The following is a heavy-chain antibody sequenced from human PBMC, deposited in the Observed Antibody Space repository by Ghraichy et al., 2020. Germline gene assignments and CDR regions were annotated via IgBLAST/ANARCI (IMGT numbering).Heavy chain of an antibody. CDR3: ARDRAYKSFDY. Sequence: GGSLSLSCAASGFNFTASWMTWVRQAPGKGLEWVAGIKQDGSEKYHVDSVKGRFTISRDNAKNSLYLQMNSLRVEDTAVYYCARDRAYKSFDYWGQGILVTVSS. CDR1: GFNFTASW. D-gene: IGHD5-24*01. V-gene: IGHV3-7*03. J-gene: IGHJ4*02. CDR2: IKQDGSEK.